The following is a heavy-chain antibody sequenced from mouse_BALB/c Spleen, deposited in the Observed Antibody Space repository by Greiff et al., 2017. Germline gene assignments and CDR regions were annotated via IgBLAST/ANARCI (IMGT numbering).Heavy chain of an antibody. V-gene: IGHV1-14*01. D-gene: IGHD3-1*01. CDR1: GYTFTSYV. CDR2: INPYNDGT. Sequence: EVKLMESGPELVKPGASVKMSCKASGYTFTSYVMHWVKQKPGQGLEWIGYINPYNDGTKYNEKFKGKATLTSDKSSSTAYMELSSLTSEDSAVYYCARTAARATFLFAYWGQGTLVTVSA. J-gene: IGHJ3*01. CDR3: ARTAARATFLFAY.